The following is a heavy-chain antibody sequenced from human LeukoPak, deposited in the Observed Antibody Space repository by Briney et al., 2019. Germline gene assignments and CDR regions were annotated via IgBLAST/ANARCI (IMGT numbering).Heavy chain of an antibody. V-gene: IGHV1-2*02. CDR2: LNPNSGDT. Sequence: ASVKVSCKASGYTFTDYYMHWVRQAPGQGLEWMGWLNPNSGDTNYAQKFQGSVSMTRDSSISTAYMDLSDLRSDDTAVYSCARGRNIEMTTMSGGSDYWGQGTLVTVSS. J-gene: IGHJ4*02. CDR1: GYTFTDYY. D-gene: IGHD5-24*01. CDR3: ARGRNIEMTTMSGGSDY.